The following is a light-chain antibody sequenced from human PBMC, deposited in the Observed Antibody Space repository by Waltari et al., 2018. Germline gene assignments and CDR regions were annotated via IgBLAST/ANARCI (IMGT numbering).Light chain of an antibody. CDR1: SSHIGAPRD. CDR2: GNR. V-gene: IGLV1-40*01. Sequence: SVLTQPPSVSGAPGQTVTISCSGSSSHIGAPRDVTWYQHLPKTPPQLLVYGNRNRPSGVPDRFSGSKSGTSASLAITGLQAADEADYYCQSYDSLSGSRVFGTGTRVTVL. CDR3: QSYDSLSGSRV. J-gene: IGLJ1*01.